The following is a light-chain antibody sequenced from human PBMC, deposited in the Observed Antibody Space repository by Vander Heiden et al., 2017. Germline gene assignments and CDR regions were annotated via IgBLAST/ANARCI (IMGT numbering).Light chain of an antibody. CDR2: KAS. CDR1: QSIGSW. Sequence: DIQMTQSPSTLSVSGGDRVIISCRASQSIGSWLAWYQQKPGKAPNLLIYKASSLEGGVPSRFSGSGSGTEFTLTISSLQPDDFATYYCQQYNSYSRTFGQGTKVEIK. J-gene: IGKJ1*01. CDR3: QQYNSYSRT. V-gene: IGKV1-5*03.